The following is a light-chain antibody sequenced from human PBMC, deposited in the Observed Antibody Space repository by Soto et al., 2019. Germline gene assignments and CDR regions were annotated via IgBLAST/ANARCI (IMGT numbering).Light chain of an antibody. CDR2: EVY. J-gene: IGLJ3*02. V-gene: IGLV2-14*01. CDR1: NTDVGGYDR. CDR3: ISYIPSTTTHWV. Sequence: QSVLTQPASVSGSPGQSITISCTGTNTDVGGYDRVSWYQHHPGKAPKMLIFEVYNRPSGISDRFSGSKSGDTASLTISGLQAEDEADYYCISYIPSTTTHWVSGGGTKVTV.